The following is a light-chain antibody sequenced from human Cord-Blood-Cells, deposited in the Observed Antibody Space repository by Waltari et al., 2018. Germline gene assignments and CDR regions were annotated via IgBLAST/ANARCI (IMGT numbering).Light chain of an antibody. CDR1: QSLLDSDDGNTY. V-gene: IGKV2-40*01. Sequence: DIVMTQPPLSLPVTPGEPASISCRSSQSLLDSDDGNTYLDWYLQKTGQSPQLLIYTLSYRAYGVPDRFSGSGSGTDFTLKISRVEAEDVGVYYCMQRIEFPWTFGQGTKVEIK. CDR3: MQRIEFPWT. CDR2: TLS. J-gene: IGKJ1*01.